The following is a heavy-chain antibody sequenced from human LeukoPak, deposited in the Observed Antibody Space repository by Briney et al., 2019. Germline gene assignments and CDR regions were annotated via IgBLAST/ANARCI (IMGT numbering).Heavy chain of an antibody. CDR3: ARYSSGWYVGY. V-gene: IGHV1-18*01. D-gene: IGHD6-19*01. Sequence: ASVKVSCTASGYTFTSYGISWVRQAPGQGLEWMGWISAYNGNTNYAQKLQGRVTMTTDTSTSTAYLELRSLRSDDTAVYYCARYSSGWYVGYWGQGTLVTVSS. J-gene: IGHJ4*02. CDR1: GYTFTSYG. CDR2: ISAYNGNT.